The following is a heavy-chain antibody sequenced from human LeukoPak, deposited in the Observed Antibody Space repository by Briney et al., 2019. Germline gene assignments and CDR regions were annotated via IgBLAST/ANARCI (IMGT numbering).Heavy chain of an antibody. Sequence: GSLRLSCAACGFIFSDFAMHWVRQAPGKGLEWLAGTSDDGTKTYYAQSVKGQFTISRDNSKNMLFLQMNSLRSEDTAIYYCARRDNFEYWGQGTLVTVSS. D-gene: IGHD3-9*01. CDR3: ARRDNFEY. V-gene: IGHV3-30-3*01. CDR1: GFIFSDFA. CDR2: TSDDGTKT. J-gene: IGHJ4*02.